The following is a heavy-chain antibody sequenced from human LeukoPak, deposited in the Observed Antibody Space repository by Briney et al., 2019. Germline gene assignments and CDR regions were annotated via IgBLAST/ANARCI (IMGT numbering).Heavy chain of an antibody. Sequence: GGSLRPSCAVSGFTSSRHWMSWVRQTPEKGLEWVANIKEDASEENYVDSVKGRFTISRDNAKNSLYLQMNSLRAEDTAVYYCAIAAGWELGYWGQGTLVTVSS. V-gene: IGHV3-7*01. CDR3: AIAAGWELGY. CDR1: GFTSSRHW. D-gene: IGHD6-25*01. J-gene: IGHJ4*02. CDR2: IKEDASEE.